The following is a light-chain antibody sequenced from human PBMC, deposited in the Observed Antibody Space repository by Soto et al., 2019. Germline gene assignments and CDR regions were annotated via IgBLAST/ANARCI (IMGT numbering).Light chain of an antibody. Sequence: EIVMTQSPATLSLSPGERATLSCRASESVSTNLAWYQQKAGQAPRLLIYGASTRATGIPARFSGSGSETDFTLTISSLEPEDSAVYYCQQRYNWPGTFGQGTKVDIK. CDR2: GAS. V-gene: IGKV3-15*01. CDR3: QQRYNWPGT. J-gene: IGKJ1*01. CDR1: ESVSTN.